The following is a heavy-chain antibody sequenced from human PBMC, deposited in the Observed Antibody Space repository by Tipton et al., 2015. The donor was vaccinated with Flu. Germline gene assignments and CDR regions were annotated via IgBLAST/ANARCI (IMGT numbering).Heavy chain of an antibody. Sequence: GLVKPSEILSLNCTVSGFSITSGYYWGWIRQSPGKGLEWIGSIYHSGSAHYNPSLESRVTISIDTSKNQFSLKVNSVTAADTAIYYCARCYVGYPHLFWGQGRLVTVSS. CDR3: ARCYVGYPHLF. CDR1: GFSITSGYY. CDR2: IYHSGSA. D-gene: IGHD4-23*01. J-gene: IGHJ4*02. V-gene: IGHV4-38-2*02.